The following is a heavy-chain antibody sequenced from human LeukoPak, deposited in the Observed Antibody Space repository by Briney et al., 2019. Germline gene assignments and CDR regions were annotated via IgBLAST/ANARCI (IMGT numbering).Heavy chain of an antibody. CDR2: ISWNSGSI. CDR3: ARSEGLSGNWFDP. J-gene: IGHJ5*02. CDR1: GFTFDDYA. Sequence: GRSLRLSCAASGFTFDDYAMHWVRQAPGKGLEWVSGISWNSGSIGYADSVKGRSTISRDNAKNSLYLQMNSLRAEDMALYYCARSEGLSGNWFDPWGQGTLVTVSS. V-gene: IGHV3-9*03. D-gene: IGHD3-3*01.